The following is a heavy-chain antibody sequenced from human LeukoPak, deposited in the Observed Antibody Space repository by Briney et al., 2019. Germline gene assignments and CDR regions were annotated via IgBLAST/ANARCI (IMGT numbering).Heavy chain of an antibody. CDR3: ARDWGGYGLDV. V-gene: IGHV3-21*01. J-gene: IGHJ6*02. CDR1: GFSFYDYS. Sequence: SGGSLLLSCAASGFSFYDYSMNWVRQAPGKGLGWVSTISSRSSDIYYADSVRGRHTISRDNAQNSLYLQMNSLRVEDTAVYYCARDWGGYGLDVWGQGTTVTVSS. CDR2: ISSRSSDI. D-gene: IGHD3-16*01.